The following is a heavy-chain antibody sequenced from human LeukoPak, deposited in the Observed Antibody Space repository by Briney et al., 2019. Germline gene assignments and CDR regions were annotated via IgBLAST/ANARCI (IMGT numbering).Heavy chain of an antibody. CDR3: ARDPSNSAFKGMQGGDY. D-gene: IGHD3-16*01. J-gene: IGHJ4*02. Sequence: SETLSLTCTVSGYSISSGYYWGWIQQPPGKGLEWIGSIFHSANTYYNPSLKSRVTISVDTSKNQFSLKMSSVTAADTAVYYCARDPSNSAFKGMQGGDYWGQGTLVTVSS. CDR1: GYSISSGYY. V-gene: IGHV4-38-2*02. CDR2: IFHSANT.